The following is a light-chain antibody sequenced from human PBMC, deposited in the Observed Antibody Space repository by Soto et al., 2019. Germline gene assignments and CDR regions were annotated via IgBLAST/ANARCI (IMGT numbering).Light chain of an antibody. CDR3: QQTYITRT. V-gene: IGKV1-39*01. CDR2: AAS. J-gene: IGKJ1*01. CDR1: QSISSY. Sequence: DIQMTQSPSSLSASVGDRVIITCRASQSISSYLKWYQRRPGKAPRLLIYAASTLQPGVPSRFRGSGSGTDFTLTINSLQPEDFATYYCQQTYITRTFGQGTKIEVK.